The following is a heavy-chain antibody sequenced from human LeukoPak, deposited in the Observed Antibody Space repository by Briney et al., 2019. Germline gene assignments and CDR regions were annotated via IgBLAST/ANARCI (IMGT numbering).Heavy chain of an antibody. D-gene: IGHD6-6*01. CDR3: ARGDGIAARTPFDY. V-gene: IGHV3-21*01. CDR2: ISSSSSYI. J-gene: IGHJ4*02. CDR1: GFTFSSYE. Sequence: GGSLRLSCAASGFTFSSYEMNWVRQAPGKGLEWVSSISSSSSYIYYADSVKGRFTISRDNAKNSLYLQMNSLRAEDTAVYYCARGDGIAARTPFDYWGQGTLVTVSS.